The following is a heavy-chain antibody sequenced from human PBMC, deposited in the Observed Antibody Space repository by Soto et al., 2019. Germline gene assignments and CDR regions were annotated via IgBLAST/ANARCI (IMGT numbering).Heavy chain of an antibody. J-gene: IGHJ5*02. CDR3: ARGVRWELLFLDWFDP. V-gene: IGHV4-30-4*01. CDR1: GGSISSGDYY. D-gene: IGHD1-26*01. Sequence: SETLSLTCTVSGGSISSGDYYWSWIRQPPGKGLEWIGYIYYSGSTYYNPSLKSRVTISVDTSKNQFSLKLSSVTAADTAVYYCARGVRWELLFLDWFDPWGQGTLVTVSS. CDR2: IYYSGST.